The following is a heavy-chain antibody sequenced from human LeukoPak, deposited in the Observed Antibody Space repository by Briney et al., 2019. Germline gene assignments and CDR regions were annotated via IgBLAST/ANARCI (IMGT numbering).Heavy chain of an antibody. V-gene: IGHV1-69*01. CDR2: IIPIFGTA. D-gene: IGHD2-2*01. J-gene: IGHJ4*02. CDR1: GGTFSSYA. Sequence: ASVKVSCKASGGTFSSYAISWVRQAPGQGLEWMGGIIPIFGTANYAQKFQGRVTITADESTSTAYMELSSLRSEDTAVYYCARDIDCSGTNCPKTYDYWGQGTLVTVSS. CDR3: ARDIDCSGTNCPKTYDY.